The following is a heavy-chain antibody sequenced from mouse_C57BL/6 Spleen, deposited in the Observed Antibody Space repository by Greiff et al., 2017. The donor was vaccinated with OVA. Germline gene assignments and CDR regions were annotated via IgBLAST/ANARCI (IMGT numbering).Heavy chain of an antibody. J-gene: IGHJ1*03. D-gene: IGHD2-2*01. CDR1: GYTFTDYN. CDR2: INPNNGGT. V-gene: IGHV1-22*01. CDR3: ANGYPHWYFDV. Sequence: VQLKQSGPELVKPGASVKMSCKASGYTFTDYNMHWVKQSHGKSLEWIGYINPNNGGTSYNQKCKGKATLTVNKSSSTAYMELRSLTSEDSAVYYCANGYPHWYFDVWGTGTTVTVSS.